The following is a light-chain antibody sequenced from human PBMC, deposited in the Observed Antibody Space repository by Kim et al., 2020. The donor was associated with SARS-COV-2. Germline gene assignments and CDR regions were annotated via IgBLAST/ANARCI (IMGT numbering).Light chain of an antibody. CDR1: QSLLHSNGYNY. J-gene: IGKJ4*01. CDR2: LGS. Sequence: EPASISCRSSQSLLHSNGYNYLDWYLQKPGQSPQLLIYLGSNRASGVPDRFSGSGSGTDFTLKISRVEAEDVGVYYCMQALQTRGFGGGTKVDIK. CDR3: MQALQTRG. V-gene: IGKV2-28*01.